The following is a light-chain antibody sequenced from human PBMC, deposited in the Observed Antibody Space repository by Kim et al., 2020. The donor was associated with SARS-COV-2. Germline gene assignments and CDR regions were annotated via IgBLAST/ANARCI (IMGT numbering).Light chain of an antibody. CDR3: NSLDSNEKVG. V-gene: IGLV3-19*01. Sequence: SSELTQDPAVSVALGQTVRITCQGDSLRSYYATWYQQKPGQAPILVIYGKNNRPSGIPDRFSGSSSGNTASLTITGTQAGDEADYYWNSLDSNEKVGCGG. CDR1: SLRSYY. CDR2: GKN. J-gene: IGLJ2*01.